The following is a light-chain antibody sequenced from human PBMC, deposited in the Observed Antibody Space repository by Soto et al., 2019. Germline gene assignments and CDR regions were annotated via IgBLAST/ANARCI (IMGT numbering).Light chain of an antibody. J-gene: IGKJ1*01. V-gene: IGKV3-20*01. Sequence: EIMLTQSPGTLSLSPGEGATLSCRASQSVISSYLAWYQQKPGQAPRLLIYGASSIATGIPDRFSGSGSGTDFSLTISSLEPEDFAVYCYQQYASSPWTFGQGTKVEIK. CDR3: QQYASSPWT. CDR1: QSVISSY. CDR2: GAS.